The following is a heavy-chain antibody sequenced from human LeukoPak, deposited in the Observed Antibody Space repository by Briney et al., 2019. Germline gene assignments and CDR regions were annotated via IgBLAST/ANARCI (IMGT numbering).Heavy chain of an antibody. J-gene: IGHJ3*02. CDR1: VGSFSDYY. V-gene: IGHV4-34*01. CDR2: IEHSGST. Sequence: TSETLSLTCALYVGSFSDYYWSWIRQPPGKGLEWIGEIEHSGSTNYNPSLKSRVTISVDTSKNQFSLKLSSVTAADTAVYYCARDHCSSISCHSGAFDIWGQGTMVTVSS. D-gene: IGHD2-2*01. CDR3: ARDHCSSISCHSGAFDI.